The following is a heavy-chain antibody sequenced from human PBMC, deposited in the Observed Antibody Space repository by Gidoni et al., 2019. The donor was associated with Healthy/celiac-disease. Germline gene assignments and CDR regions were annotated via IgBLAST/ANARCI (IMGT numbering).Heavy chain of an antibody. J-gene: IGHJ4*02. Sequence: QVQLQESGPGLVKPSETLSLTCTVSGGSIRSYYWSWIRQPPGKGLEWIGYIYYSGSTNYNPSLKSRVTISVDTSKNQFSLKLSSVTAADTAVYYCARTEYSSGWSSRYFDYWGQGTLVTVSS. CDR1: GGSIRSYY. CDR3: ARTEYSSGWSSRYFDY. D-gene: IGHD6-19*01. CDR2: IYYSGST. V-gene: IGHV4-59*01.